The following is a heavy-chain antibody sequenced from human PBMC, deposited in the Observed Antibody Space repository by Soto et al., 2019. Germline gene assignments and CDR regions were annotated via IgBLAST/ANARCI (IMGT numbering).Heavy chain of an antibody. CDR2: ISYDVNNK. CDR1: GFTFSNYA. Sequence: QEQVVESGGVVVQPGRSLRLSCVAFGFTFSNYAIHWVRQGPGKGLEWVAVISYDVNNKDYADSVRGRFTISRDNSKNTLYLQMNSLRAEDTAVYYCARDSYGMDVWGQGTTVTVSS. V-gene: IGHV3-30-3*01. D-gene: IGHD3-10*01. J-gene: IGHJ6*02. CDR3: ARDSYGMDV.